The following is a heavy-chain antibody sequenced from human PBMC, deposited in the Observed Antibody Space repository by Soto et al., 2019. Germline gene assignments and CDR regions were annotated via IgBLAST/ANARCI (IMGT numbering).Heavy chain of an antibody. J-gene: IGHJ4*02. CDR1: GGSFSGYY. D-gene: IGHD5-12*01. Sequence: QVQLQQWGAGLLKPSETLSLTCAVYGGSFSGYYWSWIRQPPGKGLEWIGEINHSGRTNYNPSLKSRVTIPVDTSKNHFSLKLSSVTAADTAVYYCARPRWLQPIVDYWGQGTLVTVSS. V-gene: IGHV4-34*01. CDR3: ARPRWLQPIVDY. CDR2: INHSGRT.